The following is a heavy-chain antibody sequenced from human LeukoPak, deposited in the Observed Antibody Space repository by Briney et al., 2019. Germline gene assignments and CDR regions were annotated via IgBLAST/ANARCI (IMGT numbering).Heavy chain of an antibody. CDR3: ARELRYYYDSSGYYPFDY. V-gene: IGHV3-30-3*01. Sequence: GRSLRLSCAASGFTFSSYAMHWVRQAPGKGLEWVAVISYDGSNKYYADSVKGRFTISRDNSKNTLYLQMNSLRAEDTAVYYCARELRYYYDSSGYYPFDYWGQGTLVTVSS. CDR2: ISYDGSNK. CDR1: GFTFSSYA. J-gene: IGHJ4*02. D-gene: IGHD3-22*01.